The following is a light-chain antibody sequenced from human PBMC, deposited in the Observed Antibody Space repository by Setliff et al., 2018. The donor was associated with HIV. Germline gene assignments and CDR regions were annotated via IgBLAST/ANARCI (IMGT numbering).Light chain of an antibody. V-gene: IGLV3-21*03. CDR2: DDD. CDR3: QVWDSSSDWV. J-gene: IGLJ3*02. Sequence: SYELTQPPSVSVAPGKTARITCGGNNIGSKNVHWYQQKAGQAPVLVVYDDDDRPSGIPERFSGSNSGNTVTLTISRVEAGDEADYFCQVWDSSSDWVFGGGT. CDR1: NIGSKN.